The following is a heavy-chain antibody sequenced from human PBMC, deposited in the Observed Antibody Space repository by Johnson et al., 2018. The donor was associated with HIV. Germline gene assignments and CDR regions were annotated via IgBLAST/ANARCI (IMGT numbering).Heavy chain of an antibody. CDR3: ARDHSGYDSVTAAFDI. V-gene: IGHV3-30*03. CDR2: ISYDGSKK. J-gene: IGHJ3*02. D-gene: IGHD5-12*01. CDR1: DFTFSNNA. Sequence: QVQLVESGGGVVQPGRSLRLSCAASDFTFSNNAIHWVRQAPGKGLEWVAVISYDGSKKYYADSVKGRFTISRDNSKNTLYLEMNSLRAEDTAVYYCARDHSGYDSVTAAFDIWGQGTMVTVSS.